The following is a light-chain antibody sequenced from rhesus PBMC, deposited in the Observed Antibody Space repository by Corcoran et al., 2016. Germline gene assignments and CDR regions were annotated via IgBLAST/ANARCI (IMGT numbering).Light chain of an antibody. V-gene: IGKV3-24*01. CDR2: GVS. CDR1: QSVSSS. J-gene: IGKJ4*01. Sequence: EIVMTQSPATLSLSPGERATLSCRASQSVSSSLAWYQQKPGQPPRLLIYGVSTRATGIPDRFSASGSGTDFTLTISSLEPEDVAVYYCLQHTNWPLTFGGGTKVELK. CDR3: LQHTNWPLT.